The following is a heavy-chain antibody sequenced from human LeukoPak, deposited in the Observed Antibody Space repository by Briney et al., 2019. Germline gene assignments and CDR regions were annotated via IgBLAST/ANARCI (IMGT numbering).Heavy chain of an antibody. V-gene: IGHV4-34*01. D-gene: IGHD3-9*01. J-gene: IGHJ4*02. CDR1: GGSFSGYY. CDR2: INHSGST. CDR3: ARRKRYFDWLPFDY. Sequence: SETLSLTCAVYGGSFSGYYWSWIRQSPGKGLEWIGEINHSGSTNYNPSLKSRVTISVDTSKNQFSLKLSSVTAADTAVYYCARRKRYFDWLPFDYWGQGTLVTVSS.